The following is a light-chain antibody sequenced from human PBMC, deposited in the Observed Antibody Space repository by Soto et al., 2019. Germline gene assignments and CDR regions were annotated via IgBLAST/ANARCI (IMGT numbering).Light chain of an antibody. V-gene: IGKV1-5*03. CDR1: QSISSW. CDR3: QQYNSLHT. Sequence: DIQMTQSPSTLSASVGDRVTITCRASQSISSWLAWYQQKPGKAPKLLIYKASSLESGVPSRFSGSGSWTEFTLTISSLQPDDFATYYCQQYNSLHTFGQGTKLEIK. CDR2: KAS. J-gene: IGKJ2*01.